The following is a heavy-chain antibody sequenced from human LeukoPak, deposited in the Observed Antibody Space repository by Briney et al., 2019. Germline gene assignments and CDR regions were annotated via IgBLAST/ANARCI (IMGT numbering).Heavy chain of an antibody. Sequence: GGSLRLSCAASGFTFSSYAMHWVRQAPGKGLEWVAVISYDGSNKYYADSVKGRFTISRDNSKNTLYLQVNSLRAEDTAVYYCAKEATSYYYDSSGYSNFDYWGQGTLVTVSS. CDR2: ISYDGSNK. V-gene: IGHV3-30-3*01. J-gene: IGHJ4*02. CDR3: AKEATSYYYDSSGYSNFDY. D-gene: IGHD3-22*01. CDR1: GFTFSSYA.